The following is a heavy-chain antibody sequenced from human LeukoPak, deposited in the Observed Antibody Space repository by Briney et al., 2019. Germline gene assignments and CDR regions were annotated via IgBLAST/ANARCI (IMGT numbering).Heavy chain of an antibody. CDR1: GGSISSSSYY. D-gene: IGHD3-22*01. V-gene: IGHV4-39*07. CDR3: ARDNGRITMIVVVTPDAFDI. J-gene: IGHJ3*02. CDR2: IYYSGST. Sequence: SETLSLTCTVSGGSISSSSYYWGWIRQPPGKGLEWIGSIYYSGSTYYNPSLKSRVTISVDTSKNQFSLKLSSVTAADTAVYYCARDNGRITMIVVVTPDAFDIWGQGKMVTVSS.